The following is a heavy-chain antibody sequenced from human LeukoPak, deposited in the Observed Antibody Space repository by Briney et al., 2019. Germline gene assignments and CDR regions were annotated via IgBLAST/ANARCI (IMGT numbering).Heavy chain of an antibody. J-gene: IGHJ4*02. V-gene: IGHV4-39*07. CDR3: ARDSTPTYYDILTGYFFDY. CDR2: IYHSGST. D-gene: IGHD3-9*01. CDR1: GGSISSSSYY. Sequence: PSETLSLTCTVSGGSISSSSYYWGWLRQPPGKGLEWIVSIYHSGSTYYNPSLKSRVTISVDTTKNQFSLKLSSVTAADTAVYYCARDSTPTYYDILTGYFFDYWGQGTLVTVSS.